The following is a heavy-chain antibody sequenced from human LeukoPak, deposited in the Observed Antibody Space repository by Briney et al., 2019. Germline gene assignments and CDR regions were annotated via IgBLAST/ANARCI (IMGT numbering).Heavy chain of an antibody. J-gene: IGHJ3*02. CDR1: GFTFSSYD. D-gene: IGHD2-15*01. V-gene: IGHV3-33*06. Sequence: GGSLRLSCAASGFTFSSYDIHWVRQAPGEGLEWLAVIWYDGSLKYYADSVKGRFTVARDNSKNTLYLQMNSLRAEDTAIYYCAKDRSAVAATSAFDSWGHGTMVTVSS. CDR3: AKDRSAVAATSAFDS. CDR2: IWYDGSLK.